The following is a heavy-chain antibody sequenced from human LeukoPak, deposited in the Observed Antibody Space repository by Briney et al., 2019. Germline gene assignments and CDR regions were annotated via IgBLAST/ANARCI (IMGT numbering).Heavy chain of an antibody. V-gene: IGHV4-59*01. CDR3: ARHQGLIGLRGFDY. J-gene: IGHJ4*02. CDR2: IYYSGST. D-gene: IGHD3-16*01. Sequence: SETLSLTCTVSGGSISSYYWSWIRQPPGKGLEWIGYIYYSGSTNYNPSLKSRVTISVDTSKNQFSLKLSSVTAADTAVYYCARHQGLIGLRGFDYWGQGTLVTVSS. CDR1: GGSISSYY.